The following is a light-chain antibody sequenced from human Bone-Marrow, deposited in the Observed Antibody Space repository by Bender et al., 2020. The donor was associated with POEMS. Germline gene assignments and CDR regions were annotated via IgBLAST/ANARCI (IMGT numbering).Light chain of an antibody. CDR2: DVS. CDR3: SSYTSSSWV. Sequence: QSALIQPPSVSGSPGQSVTISCSGTSRDVSSYNYVSWFQQHPGKAPKLMIYDVSKRPSGVPDRFSGSRSGTSASLAISGLQAEDEGDYYCSSYTSSSWVFGGGTKLTVL. V-gene: IGLV2-11*01. J-gene: IGLJ3*02. CDR1: SRDVSSYNY.